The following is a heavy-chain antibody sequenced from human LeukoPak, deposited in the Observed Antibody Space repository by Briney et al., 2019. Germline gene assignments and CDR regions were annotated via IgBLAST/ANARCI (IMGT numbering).Heavy chain of an antibody. J-gene: IGHJ5*02. Sequence: PSETLSLTCTVSGGSISSSSYYWGWIRQPPGKGLEWIGSIYYSGSTYYNPSLKSRVTIPVDTSKNQFSLKLSSVTAADTAVYYCARIHSGSYPWWFDPWGQGTLVTVSS. V-gene: IGHV4-39*01. CDR3: ARIHSGSYPWWFDP. CDR2: IYYSGST. D-gene: IGHD1-26*01. CDR1: GGSISSSSYY.